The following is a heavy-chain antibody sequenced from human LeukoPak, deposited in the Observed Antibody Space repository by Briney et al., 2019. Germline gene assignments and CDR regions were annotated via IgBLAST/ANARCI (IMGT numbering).Heavy chain of an antibody. J-gene: IGHJ6*02. CDR2: INPNSGGT. V-gene: IGHV1-2*06. D-gene: IGHD3-16*01. CDR3: ARDSRFYYYYGMDV. CDR1: GYTFTGYY. Sequence: ASVKVSCKASGYTFTGYYMRWVRQAPGQGLEWMGRINPNSGGTNYAQKFQGRVTMTRDTSISTAYMELSRLRSDDTAVYYCARDSRFYYYYGMDVWGQGTTVTVSS.